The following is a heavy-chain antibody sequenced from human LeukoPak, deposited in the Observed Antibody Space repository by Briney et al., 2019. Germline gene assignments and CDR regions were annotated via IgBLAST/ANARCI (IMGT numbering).Heavy chain of an antibody. CDR2: IYYSGST. J-gene: IGHJ4*02. CDR1: GFTFSSYV. D-gene: IGHD6-13*01. Sequence: LRLSCAASGFTFSSYVMSWVRQPPGKGLEWIGYIYYSGSTYYNPSLKSRVTISVDTSKNQFSLKLSSVTAADTAVYYCARGYSSSWSPYFDYWGQGTLVTVSS. V-gene: IGHV4-30-4*01. CDR3: ARGYSSSWSPYFDY.